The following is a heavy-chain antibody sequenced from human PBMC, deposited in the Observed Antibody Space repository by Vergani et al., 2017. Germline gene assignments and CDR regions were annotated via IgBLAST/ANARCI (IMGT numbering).Heavy chain of an antibody. D-gene: IGHD3-10*01. CDR3: AREVTMVRGAGRDFDD. J-gene: IGHJ4*02. CDR1: GFTVSSNY. V-gene: IGHV3-7*03. CDR2: IKQDGSEK. Sequence: EVQLVESGGGLIQPGGSLRLSCAASGFTVSSNYMSWVRQAPGKGLVWVANIKQDGSEKYYVDSVKGRFTISRDNAKNSLYLQMNSLRAEDTAVYYCAREVTMVRGAGRDFDDWGQGTLVTVSS.